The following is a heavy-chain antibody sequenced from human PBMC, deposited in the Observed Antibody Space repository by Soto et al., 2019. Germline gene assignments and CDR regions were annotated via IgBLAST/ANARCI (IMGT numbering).Heavy chain of an antibody. D-gene: IGHD3-16*01. Sequence: EVQLLESGGGLVQPGGSLRLSCAASGFTFSSYAMSWVRQAPGKGLEWVSAISGSGGSTYYADSVKGRFTISRDNSKNTLYLHMNSVRSEDTAVEYCANCRLNIIRNYCYCFGMYVWGQGTTVTVSS. V-gene: IGHV3-23*01. CDR3: ANCRLNIIRNYCYCFGMYV. J-gene: IGHJ6*02. CDR2: ISGSGGST. CDR1: GFTFSSYA.